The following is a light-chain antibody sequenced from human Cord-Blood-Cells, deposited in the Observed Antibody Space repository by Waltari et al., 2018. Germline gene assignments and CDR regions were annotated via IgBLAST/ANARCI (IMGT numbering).Light chain of an antibody. CDR3: QQYGSSPPYT. CDR1: QSVRSSY. J-gene: IGKJ2*01. V-gene: IGKV3-20*01. Sequence: EIVLTQSPGTLSLSPGERATLSCRASQSVRSSYLAWYQQTPGQAPRLLIYGASSRATGIQDRFSGSGSGTDFTLTISRLEPEDFAVYYCQQYGSSPPYTFGQGTKLEIK. CDR2: GAS.